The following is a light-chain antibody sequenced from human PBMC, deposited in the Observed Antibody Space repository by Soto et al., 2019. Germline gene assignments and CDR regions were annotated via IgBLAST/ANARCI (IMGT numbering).Light chain of an antibody. Sequence: DIQMTQSPSSLSASVGDRVTITCRASQSISRWLAWHQQKPGKAPKLLIYDASSLESGVPSRFSGSGSGTEFTLTISSLQPDDFATYYCQQYNSYSWTFGQGTKVDI. V-gene: IGKV1-5*01. CDR3: QQYNSYSWT. CDR1: QSISRW. J-gene: IGKJ1*01. CDR2: DAS.